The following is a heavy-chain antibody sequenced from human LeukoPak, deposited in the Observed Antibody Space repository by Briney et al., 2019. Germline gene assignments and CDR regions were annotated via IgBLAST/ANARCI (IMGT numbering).Heavy chain of an antibody. D-gene: IGHD3-22*01. CDR1: GFTFSSYA. CDR3: ATYYDSSGYYSSVFDY. CDR2: ISGSGGST. J-gene: IGHJ4*02. Sequence: PGGSLRLSCAASGFTFSSYAMSWVRQAPGKGLEWVSAISGSGGSTYYADSVKGRLTISRDNSKNTLYLQMNSLRAEDTAVYYCATYYDSSGYYSSVFDYWGQGTLVTVSS. V-gene: IGHV3-23*01.